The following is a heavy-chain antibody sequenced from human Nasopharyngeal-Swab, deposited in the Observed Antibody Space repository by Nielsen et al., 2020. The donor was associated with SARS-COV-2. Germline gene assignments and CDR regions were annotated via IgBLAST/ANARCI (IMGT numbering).Heavy chain of an antibody. J-gene: IGHJ5*02. V-gene: IGHV4-39*07. D-gene: IGHD6-19*01. Sequence: SETLSLTCTVSGGSLSSRGSYWGWIRQPPGKGLEWIGNIDYSGNTYINWSLKSAVTISIDRSKNHFSLEVTSVTAADTAVYYCVRVVETSSWYTWFDPWGQGIPVTVSS. CDR1: GGSLSSRGSY. CDR3: VRVVETSSWYTWFDP. CDR2: IDYSGNT.